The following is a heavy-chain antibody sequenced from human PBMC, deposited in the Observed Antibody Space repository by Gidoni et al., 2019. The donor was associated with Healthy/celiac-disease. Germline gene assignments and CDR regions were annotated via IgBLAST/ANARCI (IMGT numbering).Heavy chain of an antibody. CDR3: AHIPYYDFWSGYFYFDY. J-gene: IGHJ4*02. CDR1: GFSLSTGGVG. D-gene: IGHD3-3*01. V-gene: IGHV2-5*02. Sequence: ITLKESGPTLVKPTQTLTLTCTFSGFSLSTGGVGVGWIRQPPGKALEWLALIYWDDDKRYSPSLKNRLTITKDTSKNQVVLRMTNMDPVDTATYYCAHIPYYDFWSGYFYFDYWGQGTLVTVSS. CDR2: IYWDDDK.